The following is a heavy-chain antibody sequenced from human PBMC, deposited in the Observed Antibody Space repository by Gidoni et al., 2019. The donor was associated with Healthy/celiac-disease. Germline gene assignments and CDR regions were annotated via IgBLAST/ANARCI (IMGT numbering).Heavy chain of an antibody. D-gene: IGHD3-3*01. CDR1: GGSFSGYY. CDR3: ARGRLDFWSGYYRRYFDY. CDR2: IKHSGST. Sequence: QVQLQQWGAGLLKPSETLSLTCAVYGGSFSGYYWSWLRQPPGKGLEWIGEIKHSGSTNYNPSLKSRVTISVDTSKNQFSLKLSSVTAADTAVYYCARGRLDFWSGYYRRYFDYWGQGTLVTVSS. V-gene: IGHV4-34*01. J-gene: IGHJ4*02.